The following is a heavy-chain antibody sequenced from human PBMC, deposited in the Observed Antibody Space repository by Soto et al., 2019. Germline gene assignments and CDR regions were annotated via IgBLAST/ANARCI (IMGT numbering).Heavy chain of an antibody. D-gene: IGHD6-13*01. Sequence: QVQLVQSGAEVKKPGSSVKVSCMASGVTFSSYVISWVRQAPGQGLEWMGGIIPMFEKTTYAQRFQDRVSITADESTSTAYMELSSLRNEDTALSFCSYSSSPLGFDYWGQGTLVTVSS. J-gene: IGHJ4*02. CDR1: GVTFSSYV. V-gene: IGHV1-69*01. CDR2: IIPMFEKT. CDR3: SYSSSPLGFDY.